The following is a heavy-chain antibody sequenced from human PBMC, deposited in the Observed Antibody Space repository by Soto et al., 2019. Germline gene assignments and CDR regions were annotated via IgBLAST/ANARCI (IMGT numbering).Heavy chain of an antibody. V-gene: IGHV4-59*08. J-gene: IGHJ3*02. D-gene: IGHD4-17*01. CDR2: IYYSGST. CDR1: GGSISSYY. CDR3: ARRYGGAFDI. Sequence: QVQLQESGPGLVKPSETLSLTCTVSGGSISSYYWNWIRQPPGKGLEWIGYIYYSGSTNYNPSLKSRVTISVDTSKNQFSLKLSSVTAADTAVYYCARRYGGAFDIWGQGTRVTVSS.